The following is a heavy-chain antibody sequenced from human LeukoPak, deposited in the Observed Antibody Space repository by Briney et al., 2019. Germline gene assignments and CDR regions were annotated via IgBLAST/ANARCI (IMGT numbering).Heavy chain of an antibody. CDR1: GGTFSSYA. J-gene: IGHJ5*02. CDR3: ARDGSGSYYNDDLYNWFDP. CDR2: IIPIFGTA. Sequence: SVKVSCKASGGTFSSYAISWVRQAPGQGLEWMGGIIPIFGTANYAQKFQGRVTITADESTSTAYMELSSLRSEDTAVYYCARDGSGSYYNDDLYNWFDPWGQGTLVTVSS. D-gene: IGHD3-10*01. V-gene: IGHV1-69*13.